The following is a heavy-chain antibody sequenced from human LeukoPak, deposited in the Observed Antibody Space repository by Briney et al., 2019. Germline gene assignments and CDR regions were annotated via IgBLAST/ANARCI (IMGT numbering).Heavy chain of an antibody. CDR3: ARASRIAAPTRAPDWFDP. CDR1: GYTFTGYY. J-gene: IGHJ5*02. V-gene: IGHV1-2*02. D-gene: IGHD6-6*01. CDR2: INPNSGGT. Sequence: GASVKVSCKASGYTFTGYYMHWVRQAPGQGLEWMGWINPNSGGTNYAQKFQGRVTMTRDTSISTAYMELSRLRSDDTAVYYCARASRIAAPTRAPDWFDPWGQGTLVTVSS.